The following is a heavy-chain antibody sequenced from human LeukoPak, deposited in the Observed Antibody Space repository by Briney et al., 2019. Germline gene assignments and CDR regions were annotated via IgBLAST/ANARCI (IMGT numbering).Heavy chain of an antibody. J-gene: IGHJ5*02. CDR1: GGSISSYY. CDR2: IYYSGST. CDR3: ARSYDSWSGYFS. Sequence: PSETLSLTCTVSGGSISSYYWSWIRQPPGKGLEWIGYIYYSGSTNYNPSLKSRVTMSVDTSKNQFSLRLNSVTAADTAVYYCARSYDSWSGYFSWGQGTLVTVSS. V-gene: IGHV4-59*01. D-gene: IGHD3-3*01.